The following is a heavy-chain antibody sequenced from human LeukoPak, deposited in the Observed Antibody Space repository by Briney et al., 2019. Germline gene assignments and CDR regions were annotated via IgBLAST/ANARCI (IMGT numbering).Heavy chain of an antibody. Sequence: GGSLRLSCAASGFTFSSHGMNWVRQAPGKGLEWLASIKKGGSEKYYADSVKGRFTVSRDNAKNSVYLQMNSLSADDTAVYYCARRPNYGDRADYLDPWGQGSKFTVSS. D-gene: IGHD4-17*01. V-gene: IGHV3-7*01. CDR3: ARRPNYGDRADYLDP. J-gene: IGHJ5*02. CDR1: GFTFSSHG. CDR2: IKKGGSEK.